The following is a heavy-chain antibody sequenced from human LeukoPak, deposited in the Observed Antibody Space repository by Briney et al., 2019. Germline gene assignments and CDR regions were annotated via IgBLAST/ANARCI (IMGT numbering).Heavy chain of an antibody. Sequence: ASVKVSCKVSGYTLTELSMHWVRQAPGKGLEWMGGFDPEDGETIYAQKFQGRVTMTEDTSTDTAYMELSSLRSEDMAVYYCARDGQAGYSSSWYGMDVWGQGTTVTVSS. J-gene: IGHJ6*02. CDR3: ARDGQAGYSSSWYGMDV. CDR1: GYTLTELS. CDR2: FDPEDGET. D-gene: IGHD6-13*01. V-gene: IGHV1-24*01.